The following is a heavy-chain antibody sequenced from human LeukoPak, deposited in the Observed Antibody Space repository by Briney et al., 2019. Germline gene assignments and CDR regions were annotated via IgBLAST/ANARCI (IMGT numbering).Heavy chain of an antibody. D-gene: IGHD6-19*01. V-gene: IGHV4-59*08. CDR3: ARLSSSGWYYFDY. CDR1: GGSISSYY. J-gene: IGHJ4*02. Sequence: SETLSLTCTVSGGSISSYYWSWIRQPPGRGLEWIGYTYYSGSTNYNPSLKSRVTISVDTSKNQFSLKLSSVTAADTAVYYCARLSSSGWYYFDYWGQGTLVTVSS. CDR2: TYYSGST.